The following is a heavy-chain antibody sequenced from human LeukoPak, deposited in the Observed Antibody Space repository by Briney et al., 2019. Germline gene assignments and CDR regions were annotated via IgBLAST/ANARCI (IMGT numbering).Heavy chain of an antibody. CDR2: INPNSGGT. V-gene: IGHV1-2*02. CDR1: GYTFTSYY. J-gene: IGHJ4*02. Sequence: ASVKVSCKASGYTFTSYYMHWVRQAPGQGLEWMGWINPNSGGTNYAQKFRGRVTMTRDTSISTAYMELGRLRSDDTAVYYCARGLYSSSWIDYWGQGTLVTVSS. CDR3: ARGLYSSSWIDY. D-gene: IGHD6-13*01.